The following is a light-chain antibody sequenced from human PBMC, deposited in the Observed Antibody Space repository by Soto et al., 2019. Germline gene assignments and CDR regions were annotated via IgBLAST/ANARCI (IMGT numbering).Light chain of an antibody. Sequence: EIVLTQSPGTLSLSPGERATLSCRASQSVTGSYLAWYQQKPGPAPRLLIYGASSRASGIPDRFSGSGSGTDFTLTISRLEPEDFAVYYCQQYASSPPVTFGPGTKVDMK. CDR2: GAS. J-gene: IGKJ3*01. CDR3: QQYASSPPVT. V-gene: IGKV3-20*01. CDR1: QSVTGSY.